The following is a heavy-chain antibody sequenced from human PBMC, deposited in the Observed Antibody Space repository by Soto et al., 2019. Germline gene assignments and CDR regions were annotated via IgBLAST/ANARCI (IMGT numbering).Heavy chain of an antibody. CDR1: GDSISSSSYY. J-gene: IGHJ4*02. D-gene: IGHD7-27*01. V-gene: IGHV4-39*01. CDR3: AKNWNWGSLVH. Sequence: SETLSLTCTVSGDSISSSSYYWGWIRQPLGRGLEWIGSIYYSGSTYSNPSLKSRVTISVDTPKNQFSLKLSSVTAADTAVYYCAKNWNWGSLVHWGQGTLVTVSS. CDR2: IYYSGST.